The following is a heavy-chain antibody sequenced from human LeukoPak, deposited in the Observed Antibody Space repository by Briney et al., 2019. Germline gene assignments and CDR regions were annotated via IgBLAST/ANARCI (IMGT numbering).Heavy chain of an antibody. CDR1: NYSFIKYG. D-gene: IGHD3-22*01. V-gene: IGHV1-18*01. J-gene: IGHJ1*01. CDR2: ITVINDNT. CDR3: ATYSSLNTREFQY. Sequence: ASVKVSCKASNYSFIKYGFTWVRQAPGRGLEWMGWITVINDNTNYAKNLQGRVTMTTDTSTGTAYMELRLLRSDDTAVYYCATYSSLNTREFQYWGQGTLVTVSP.